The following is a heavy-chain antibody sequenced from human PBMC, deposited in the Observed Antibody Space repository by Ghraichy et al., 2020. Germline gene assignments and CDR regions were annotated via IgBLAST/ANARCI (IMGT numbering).Heavy chain of an antibody. CDR2: IYYSGST. CDR1: GGSISSGGYY. D-gene: IGHD3-10*01. Sequence: SETLSLTCTVSGGSISSGGYYWSWIRQHPGKGLEWIGYIYYSGSTYYNPSLKSRVTISVDTSKNQFSLKLSSVTAADTAVYYCARARTYYYGSGSHPSELYFDYWGQGTLVTVSS. CDR3: ARARTYYYGSGSHPSELYFDY. J-gene: IGHJ4*02. V-gene: IGHV4-31*03.